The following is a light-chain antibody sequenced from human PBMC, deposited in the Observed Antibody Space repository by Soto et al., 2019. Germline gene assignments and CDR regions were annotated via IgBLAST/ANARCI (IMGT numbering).Light chain of an antibody. Sequence: DIQMTQSPSSLSASVGDAVTITCRASQSIIRYLNWYQQKPGTAPKLLIYAASSLQAGVPSRFSGSGSGTDFSLTISSLQPEDFAPYFCQQSYSTPYTFAQGTKLEIK. CDR1: QSIIRY. V-gene: IGKV1-39*01. CDR3: QQSYSTPYT. CDR2: AAS. J-gene: IGKJ2*01.